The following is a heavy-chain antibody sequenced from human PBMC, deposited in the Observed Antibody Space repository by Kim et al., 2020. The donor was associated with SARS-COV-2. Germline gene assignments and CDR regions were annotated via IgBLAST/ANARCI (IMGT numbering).Heavy chain of an antibody. CDR2: INHSGST. V-gene: IGHV4-34*01. D-gene: IGHD3-10*01. Sequence: SETLSLTCAVYGGSFSGYYWSWIRQPPGKGLEWIGEINHSGSTNYNPSLKSRVTISVDTSKNQFSLKLSSVTAADTAVYYCARGPGFGELDLSKPPDYWGQGTLVTVSS. J-gene: IGHJ4*02. CDR1: GGSFSGYY. CDR3: ARGPGFGELDLSKPPDY.